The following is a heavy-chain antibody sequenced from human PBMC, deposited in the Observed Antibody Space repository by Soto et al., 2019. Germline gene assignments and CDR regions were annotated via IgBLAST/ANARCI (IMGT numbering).Heavy chain of an antibody. V-gene: IGHV5-10-1*01. D-gene: IGHD3-9*01. CDR2: IDPSDSYT. J-gene: IGHJ6*02. CDR3: ARHYDDILTGYYYYYGMDV. Sequence: PGESLKISCRGSGYSFTSYWISWVRQMPGKGLEWMGRIDPSDSYTNYSPSFQGHVTISADKSISTAYLQWSSLKASDTAMYYCARHYDDILTGYYYYYGMDVWGQGTTVTVSS. CDR1: GYSFTSYW.